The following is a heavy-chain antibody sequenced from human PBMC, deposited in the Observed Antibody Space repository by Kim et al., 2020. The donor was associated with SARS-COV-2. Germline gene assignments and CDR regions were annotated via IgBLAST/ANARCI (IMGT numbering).Heavy chain of an antibody. J-gene: IGHJ6*02. D-gene: IGHD6-19*01. CDR3: GKDHRAGAGGYLGMDV. V-gene: IGHV3-23*01. Sequence: GGSLRLSCAASGFTFKNYAINWVRQPPGKGLEWVSTVSTDGDYLYYADSVKGRFAISRDNSKNTLYLQMNSLRAEDTAVYYCGKDHRAGAGGYLGMDVWGQGTPVTVSS. CDR2: VSTDGDYL. CDR1: GFTFKNYA.